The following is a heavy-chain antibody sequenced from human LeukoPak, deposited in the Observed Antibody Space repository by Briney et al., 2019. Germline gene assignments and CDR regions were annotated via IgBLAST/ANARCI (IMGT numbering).Heavy chain of an antibody. V-gene: IGHV1-18*01. CDR2: ISAYNGNT. Sequence: GASVKVSCKASGGTFSSYAISWVRQAPGQRLEWMGGISAYNGNTNYAQKLQGRVTMTTDTSTITAYMELRSLRSDDTAVYYCARDCGSGTENLDYWGQGTLVTVSS. CDR1: GGTFSSYA. CDR3: ARDCGSGTENLDY. J-gene: IGHJ4*02. D-gene: IGHD3-10*01.